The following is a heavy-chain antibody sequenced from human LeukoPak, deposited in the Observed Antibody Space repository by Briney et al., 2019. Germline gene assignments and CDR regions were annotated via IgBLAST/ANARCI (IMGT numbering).Heavy chain of an antibody. D-gene: IGHD2-2*01. J-gene: IGHJ6*03. CDR3: ARGSSLYYHYMDV. CDR2: IYSGGSI. V-gene: IGHV3-66*01. Sequence: PGGSLRLSCAASGFTVSSNFMSWVRQAPGKGLEWVSVIYSGGSIYYADSVKGRFTISRDNSKNTLFLQMNSLRAGDTAVYYCARGSSLYYHYMDVWGKGTTVIISS. CDR1: GFTVSSNF.